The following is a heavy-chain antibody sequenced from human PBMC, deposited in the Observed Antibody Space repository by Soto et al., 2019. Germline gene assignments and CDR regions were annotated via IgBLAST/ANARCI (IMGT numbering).Heavy chain of an antibody. CDR3: ARVRPTWTLKAFDI. V-gene: IGHV4-38-2*01. J-gene: IGHJ3*02. D-gene: IGHD3-3*01. Sequence: LSLTCAVSCYSISSGYYLGWIRQPPGKGLEWIGSIYHSGSTYYNPSLKSRVTISVDTSKNQFSLKLSSVTAADTAVYYCARVRPTWTLKAFDIWGQGTMVTVSS. CDR1: CYSISSGYY. CDR2: IYHSGST.